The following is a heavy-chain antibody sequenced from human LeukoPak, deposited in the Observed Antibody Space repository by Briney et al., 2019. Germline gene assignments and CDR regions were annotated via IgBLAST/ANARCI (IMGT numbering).Heavy chain of an antibody. CDR3: ARVFYSSGWYGNFDY. CDR2: ISYDGSNK. D-gene: IGHD6-19*01. Sequence: PGRSLRLSCAASGFTFSSYGMHWVRQAPGKGLEWVAVISYDGSNKYYADSVKGRFTISRDNSKNTLYLQMNSLRAEDTAVYYCARVFYSSGWYGNFDYWGQGTLVTVSS. V-gene: IGHV3-30*04. J-gene: IGHJ4*02. CDR1: GFTFSSYG.